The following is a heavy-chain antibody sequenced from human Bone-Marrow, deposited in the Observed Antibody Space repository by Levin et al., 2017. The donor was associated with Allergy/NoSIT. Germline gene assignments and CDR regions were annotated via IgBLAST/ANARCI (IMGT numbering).Heavy chain of an antibody. CDR2: ISSNGNDK. D-gene: IGHD4-17*01. CDR3: AKGKLRFFGARDYMDD. CDR1: GFTFDTFD. V-gene: IGHV3-30*18. Sequence: GESLKISCSASGFTFDTFDMYWVRQAPGKGLEWVSVISSNGNDKDYLESVKGRFTISRDNSKNTVFLQMNRLRGEDTAVYYCAKGKLRFFGARDYMDDWGKGTTVTVSS. J-gene: IGHJ6*03.